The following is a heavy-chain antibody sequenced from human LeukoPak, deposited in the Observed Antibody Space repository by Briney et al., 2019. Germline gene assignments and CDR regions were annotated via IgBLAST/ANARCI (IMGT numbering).Heavy chain of an antibody. V-gene: IGHV1-2*02. CDR2: INPNSGGT. J-gene: IGHJ4*02. D-gene: IGHD3-22*01. CDR3: ARVGNYYDWSVN. Sequence: ASVKVSCKASGYTFSDYYMHWVRQAPGQGLEWMGWINPNSGGTDYAQKFQGRVAMTRDTSIRTAYMELSRLRSDDTAVYYCARVGNYYDWSVNWGQGTLVTVSS. CDR1: GYTFSDYY.